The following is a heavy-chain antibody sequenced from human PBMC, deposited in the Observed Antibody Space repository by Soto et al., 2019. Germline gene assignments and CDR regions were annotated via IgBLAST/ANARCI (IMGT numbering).Heavy chain of an antibody. CDR2: IYYSGST. CDR3: ARGRITISSNWFDP. V-gene: IGHV4-31*03. D-gene: IGHD3-9*01. CDR1: GGSISSGGYY. Sequence: SETLSLTCTVSGGSISSGGYYWSWIRQHPGKGLEWIGYIYYSGSTYYNPSLKSRVTISVDTSKNQFSLKLSSVTAADTAVYYCARGRITISSNWFDPWGQGTLVTVSS. J-gene: IGHJ5*02.